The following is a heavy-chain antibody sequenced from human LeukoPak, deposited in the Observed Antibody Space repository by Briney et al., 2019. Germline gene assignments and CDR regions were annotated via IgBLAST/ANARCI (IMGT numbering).Heavy chain of an antibody. CDR3: ARGDCSGGSCYEFDY. CDR2: ISAYNGNT. V-gene: IGHV1-18*01. J-gene: IGHJ4*02. CDR1: GYTFTSYG. Sequence: ASVKVSCKASGYTFTSYGISWVRQAPGQGLEWMGWISAYNGNTNYAQKLQGRVTMTTDTSTSTAYLELRSLRSDDTALYYCARGDCSGGSCYEFDYWGQGTLVTVSS. D-gene: IGHD2-15*01.